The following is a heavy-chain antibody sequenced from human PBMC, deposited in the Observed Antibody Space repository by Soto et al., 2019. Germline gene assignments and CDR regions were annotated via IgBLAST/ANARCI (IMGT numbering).Heavy chain of an antibody. V-gene: IGHV3-33*01. CDR3: ASSIN. CDR2: IWYDGSNK. J-gene: IGHJ4*02. CDR1: GFPFSSYG. Sequence: LRLSCAASGFPFSSYGMHWVRQAPGKGLDWVAVIWYDGSNKDYADSVKGRFTISRDNSKNTLYLQMNSLRVDDTAVYYCASSINWGQGTLVTVSS.